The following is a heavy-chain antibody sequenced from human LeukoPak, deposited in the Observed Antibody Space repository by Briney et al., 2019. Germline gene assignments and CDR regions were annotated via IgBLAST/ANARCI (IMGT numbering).Heavy chain of an antibody. CDR3: ARDLPRDGYNGDY. V-gene: IGHV1-18*01. Sequence: ASVKVSRQASGYTFTSYGISWVGQAPGQGLEWMGWISAYNGNTNCAQKLQGRVTMTTDTSTSAAYMELRSLRSDDTAVYYCARDLPRDGYNGDYWGQGTLVTVSS. CDR2: ISAYNGNT. CDR1: GYTFTSYG. D-gene: IGHD5-24*01. J-gene: IGHJ4*02.